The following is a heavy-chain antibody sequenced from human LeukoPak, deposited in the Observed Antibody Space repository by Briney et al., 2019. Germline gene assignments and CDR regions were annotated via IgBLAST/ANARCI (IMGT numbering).Heavy chain of an antibody. J-gene: IGHJ1*01. D-gene: IGHD3/OR15-3a*01. CDR2: IKQDGGEK. CDR1: GFTSTSYH. Sequence: GGSLRLSCTASGFTSTSYHINWVRQAPGKGLEWVANIKQDGGEKSFVDSVKGRFTISRDIAKNSLYLQMNSLRPDDTAVYYCSDSNFQHWGRGTLVTVSS. CDR3: SDSNFQH. V-gene: IGHV3-7*01.